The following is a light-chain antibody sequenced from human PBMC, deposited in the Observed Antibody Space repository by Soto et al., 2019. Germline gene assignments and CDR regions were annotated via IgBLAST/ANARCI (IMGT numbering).Light chain of an antibody. V-gene: IGKV3-15*01. CDR3: QQYNNWPPWT. CDR1: QSVSSN. CDR2: GAS. J-gene: IGKJ1*01. Sequence: EIVMMQSPATLSVSPGEKATLSCRASQSVSSNLAWYQQKPGQAPRLLIYGASTRATGIPARFSGSGSGTEFTLTISSLQSEDFAVYYCQQYNNWPPWTFGQGTK.